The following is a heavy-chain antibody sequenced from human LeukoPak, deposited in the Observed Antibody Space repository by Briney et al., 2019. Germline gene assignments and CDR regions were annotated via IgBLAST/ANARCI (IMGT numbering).Heavy chain of an antibody. D-gene: IGHD3-16*01. CDR2: ISLSGLT. CDR1: GGSISSTNW. CDR3: ARGYMGDSAWITPH. J-gene: IGHJ4*02. V-gene: IGHV4-4*02. Sequence: SETLSLTCGVSGGSISSTNWWSWVRQPPGQGLEWIGEISLSGLTNYNPSLKSRVTISVDTSKNQFSLKLSSVTAADTAVYYCARGYMGDSAWITPHWGQGTLVTVSS.